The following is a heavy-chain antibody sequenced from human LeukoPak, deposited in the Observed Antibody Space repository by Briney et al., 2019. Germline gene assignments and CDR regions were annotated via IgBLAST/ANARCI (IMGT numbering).Heavy chain of an antibody. CDR2: IIPIFGTA. D-gene: IGHD6-19*01. V-gene: IGHV1-69*13. CDR1: GGTFSSYA. CDR3: ARDGTMGGSGWYSPLYYYYYMDV. J-gene: IGHJ6*03. Sequence: ASVKVSCKASGGTFSSYAISWVRQAPGQGLEWMGGIIPIFGTANYAQKFQGRVTITADESTSTAYMELSSLRSEDTAVYYCARDGTMGGSGWYSPLYYYYYMDVWGKGTTVTVSS.